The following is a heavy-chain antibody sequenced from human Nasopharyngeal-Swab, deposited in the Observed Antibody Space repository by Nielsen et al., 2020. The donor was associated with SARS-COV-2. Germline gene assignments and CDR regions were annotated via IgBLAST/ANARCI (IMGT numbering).Heavy chain of an antibody. D-gene: IGHD3-10*01. CDR1: GFTFRDYW. J-gene: IGHJ4*02. V-gene: IGHV3-7*01. CDR3: ARVGGRTSPMGS. Sequence: GGSLRLSCVASGFTFRDYWMSWVRQAPAKGLEWVASTKQDGSEKNYVDSVKGRFTISRDNAKNSLFLQMDSLRTEDTAFCYCARVGGRTSPMGSWGQGTLVTVSS. CDR2: TKQDGSEK.